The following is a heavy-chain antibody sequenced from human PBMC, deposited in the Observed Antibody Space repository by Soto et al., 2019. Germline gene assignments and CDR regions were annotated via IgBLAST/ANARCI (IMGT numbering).Heavy chain of an antibody. CDR3: ASGDPGEFDY. V-gene: IGHV5-51*01. CDR2: IYPGDSDT. Sequence: GESKQICKRGFGYSFVDYWGGWVRQMPGKGLEWMGIIYPGDSDTRYSPSFQGQVTISADKSISTAYLQWSSLKASDTAMYYCASGDPGEFDYWGQGTLVTVSS. D-gene: IGHD3-10*01. J-gene: IGHJ4*02. CDR1: GYSFVDYW.